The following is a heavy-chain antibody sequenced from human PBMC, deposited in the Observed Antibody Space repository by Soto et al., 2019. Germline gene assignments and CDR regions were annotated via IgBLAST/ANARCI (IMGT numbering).Heavy chain of an antibody. CDR3: AKDGEHLSSGWYYYGMDV. J-gene: IGHJ6*02. V-gene: IGHV3-30*18. D-gene: IGHD6-19*01. Sequence: GGSLRLSCAASGFTFSSYGMHWVRQAPGKGLEWVAVISYDGSNKYYADSVKGRFTISRDNSKNTLYLQMNSLRAEDTAVYYCAKDGEHLSSGWYYYGMDVWGQGTTVTVSS. CDR2: ISYDGSNK. CDR1: GFTFSSYG.